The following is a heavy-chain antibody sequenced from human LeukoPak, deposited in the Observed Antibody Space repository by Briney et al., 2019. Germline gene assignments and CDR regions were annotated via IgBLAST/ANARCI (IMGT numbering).Heavy chain of an antibody. D-gene: IGHD6-13*01. V-gene: IGHV3-23*01. Sequence: GGSLRLSCAAYGFTFSSYAMSWVRQAPGKGLEWVSDISGGGATTFYADSVKGRFTISRDNSKNTLYLQLSSLRAEDTAVYYCAKSTGYSTTGRDFDSWGRGTLVTVSS. CDR1: GFTFSSYA. CDR3: AKSTGYSTTGRDFDS. J-gene: IGHJ4*02. CDR2: ISGGGATT.